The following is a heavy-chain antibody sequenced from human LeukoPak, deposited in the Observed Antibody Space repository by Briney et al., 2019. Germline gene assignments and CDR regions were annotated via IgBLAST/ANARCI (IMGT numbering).Heavy chain of an antibody. Sequence: SQTLSLTCAISGDSVSDNFAAWDWIRQSPSRGLEWLGRTFYRSDWCKDYAVSLKSRITINADTSKNQFSLQLNSVTPEDTAVYYCARQYSNSSGAFDIWGQGTMVTVSS. J-gene: IGHJ3*02. V-gene: IGHV6-1*01. CDR2: TFYRSDWCK. CDR3: ARQYSNSSGAFDI. CDR1: GDSVSDNFAA. D-gene: IGHD6-6*01.